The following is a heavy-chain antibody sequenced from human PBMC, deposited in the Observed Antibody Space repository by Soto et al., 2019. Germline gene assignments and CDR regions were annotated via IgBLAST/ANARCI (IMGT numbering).Heavy chain of an antibody. Sequence: SVKVSCKASGGTFSSYAISWVRQAPGQGLEWMGGIIPIFGTANYAQKFQGRATITADESTSTAYMELSSLRSEDTAVYYCAIRRGYSYGLNYWGQGTLVTVSS. J-gene: IGHJ4*02. CDR1: GGTFSSYA. CDR2: IIPIFGTA. CDR3: AIRRGYSYGLNY. D-gene: IGHD5-18*01. V-gene: IGHV1-69*13.